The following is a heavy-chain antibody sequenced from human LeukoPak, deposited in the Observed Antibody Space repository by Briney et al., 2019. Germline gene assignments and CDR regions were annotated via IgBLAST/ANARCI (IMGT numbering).Heavy chain of an antibody. Sequence: ASVKVSCKTFGYTFTDYDVHWVRQAPGQGLEWMGWINPNSASTNYAQRLQGRVTFTRDTSLSIAYMELGSLTSEDAAVYFCARGDFGETNTAFDVWGQGTLVAVSS. CDR2: INPNSAST. CDR3: ARGDFGETNTAFDV. J-gene: IGHJ3*01. CDR1: GYTFTDYD. V-gene: IGHV1-8*03. D-gene: IGHD4-17*01.